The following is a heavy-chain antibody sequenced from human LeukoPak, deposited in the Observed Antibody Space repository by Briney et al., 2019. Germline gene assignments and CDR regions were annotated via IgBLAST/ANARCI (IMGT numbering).Heavy chain of an antibody. J-gene: IGHJ4*02. CDR3: ARESRGSYHIDY. CDR1: GFMFSNYW. V-gene: IGHV3-53*01. D-gene: IGHD1-26*01. Sequence: GGSLRLSCVGSGFMFSNYWMSWVRQAPGKGLEWVSVIYSGGSTYYADSVKGRFTISRDNSKNTLYLQMNSLRAEDTAVYYCARESRGSYHIDYWGQGTLVTVSS. CDR2: IYSGGST.